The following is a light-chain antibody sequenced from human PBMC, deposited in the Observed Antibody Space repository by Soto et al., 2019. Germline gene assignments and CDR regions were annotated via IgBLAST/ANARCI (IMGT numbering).Light chain of an antibody. CDR2: DDT. CDR3: GTWDSSLSVLV. CDR1: SSNIGRNF. Sequence: QSALTQPPSVSAAPGQRVTMSCSGTSSNIGRNFVAWYQQLPGTAPKLLIYDDTKRPYGIPGRFSASKSGTSATLAITGLQTGDEADYYCGTWDSSLSVLVFGGGTMVTVL. J-gene: IGLJ3*02. V-gene: IGLV1-51*01.